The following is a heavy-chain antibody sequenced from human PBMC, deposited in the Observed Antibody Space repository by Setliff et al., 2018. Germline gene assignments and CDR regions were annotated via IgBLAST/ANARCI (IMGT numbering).Heavy chain of an antibody. CDR2: IYYSGST. CDR3: ARHTKQWLSRGYYYYYYMDV. Sequence: PSETLSLTCTVSGGSISSYYWSWIRQPPGKGLEWIGYIYYSGSTNYNPSLKSRVTISVDTSENQFSLKLSSVTAADTAVYYCARHTKQWLSRGYYYYYYMDVWGKGTTVTVSS. V-gene: IGHV4-59*08. CDR1: GGSISSYY. D-gene: IGHD6-19*01. J-gene: IGHJ6*03.